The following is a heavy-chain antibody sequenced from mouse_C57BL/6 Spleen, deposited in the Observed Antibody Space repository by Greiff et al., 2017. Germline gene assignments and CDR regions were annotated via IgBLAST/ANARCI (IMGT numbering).Heavy chain of an antibody. Sequence: QVHVKQPGAELVKPGASVKLSCKASGYTFTSYWMHWVKQRPGQGLEWIGMIHPNSGSTNYNEKFKSKATLTVDKSSSTAYMQLSSLTSEDSAVYICAREGYYYGSSYPLDYWGQGTTLTVSS. D-gene: IGHD1-1*01. V-gene: IGHV1-64*01. CDR1: GYTFTSYW. CDR3: AREGYYYGSSYPLDY. CDR2: IHPNSGST. J-gene: IGHJ2*01.